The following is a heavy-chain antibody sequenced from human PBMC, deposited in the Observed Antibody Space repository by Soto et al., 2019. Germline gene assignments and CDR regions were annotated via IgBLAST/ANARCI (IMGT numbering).Heavy chain of an antibody. CDR2: ISSSGSTI. CDR1: GFTFSDYY. J-gene: IGHJ4*02. CDR3: AREAPRYKGYCSGGSCRAEFDY. V-gene: IGHV3-11*01. Sequence: GGSLRLSCAASGFTFSDYYMSWIRQAPGKGLEWVSYISSSGSTIYYADSVKGRFTISRDNAKNSLYLQMNSLRAEDTAVYYCAREAPRYKGYCSGGSCRAEFDYWGQGTLVTVSS. D-gene: IGHD2-15*01.